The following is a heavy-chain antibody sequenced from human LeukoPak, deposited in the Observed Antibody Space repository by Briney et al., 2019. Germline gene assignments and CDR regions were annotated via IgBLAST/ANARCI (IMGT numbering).Heavy chain of an antibody. CDR1: GFTFSNYA. CDR3: AKSYDSSGYYSWAFDL. V-gene: IGHV3-23*01. J-gene: IGHJ3*01. D-gene: IGHD3-22*01. CDR2: ISGSGVST. Sequence: GGSLRLSCAASGFTFSNYAMSWVRQAPGKGLEWVSPISGSGVSTYYADSVKGRFTISRDNSKNTLYLQMNNLRAEDTAVYYCAKSYDSSGYYSWAFDLWGQGTMVTVSS.